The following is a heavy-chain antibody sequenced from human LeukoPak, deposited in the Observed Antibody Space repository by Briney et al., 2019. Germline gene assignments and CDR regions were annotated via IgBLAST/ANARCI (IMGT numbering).Heavy chain of an antibody. Sequence: PSETLSLTCTVSGGSISSYYWSWIRQPPGKGLEWIGYIYYSGSTNYNPSLKSRVTISVDTSKNQFSLKLSSVTAADTAVYYCARQEYDYVWGSYREFDYWGQGTLVTVSS. CDR1: GGSISSYY. CDR3: ARQEYDYVWGSYREFDY. V-gene: IGHV4-59*08. J-gene: IGHJ4*02. D-gene: IGHD3-16*02. CDR2: IYYSGST.